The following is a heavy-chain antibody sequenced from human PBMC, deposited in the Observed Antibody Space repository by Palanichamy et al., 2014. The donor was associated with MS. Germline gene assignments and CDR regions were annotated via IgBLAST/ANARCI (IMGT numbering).Heavy chain of an antibody. Sequence: EVQLVQSGAEVKKPGESLKISCKGSGYSFTSYWIGWVRQMPGKGLEWMGIIYPGNSDARYSPSFQGHVTLSADKSISTAYLQWSSLKASDTAMYFCARQEEGTAAPSFPFDYWGQGTLVTVSS. V-gene: IGHV5-51*01. J-gene: IGHJ4*02. CDR3: ARQEEGTAAPSFPFDY. CDR2: IYPGNSDA. CDR1: GYSFTSYW. D-gene: IGHD6-13*01.